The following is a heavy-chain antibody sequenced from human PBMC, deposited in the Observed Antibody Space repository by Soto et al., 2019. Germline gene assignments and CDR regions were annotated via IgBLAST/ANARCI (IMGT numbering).Heavy chain of an antibody. J-gene: IGHJ4*02. CDR2: IYYSGST. D-gene: IGHD3-22*01. CDR3: ARLSSIDSSGYYLDY. Sequence: SETLSLTCTVSGGSISSGDYYWSWIRQHPGKGLEWIGYIYYSGSTHYSSSLKSRVTMSIDTSKNQFPLKLTSVTAADTAVYYCARLSSIDSSGYYLDYWGQGTLVTVS. V-gene: IGHV4-31*03. CDR1: GGSISSGDYY.